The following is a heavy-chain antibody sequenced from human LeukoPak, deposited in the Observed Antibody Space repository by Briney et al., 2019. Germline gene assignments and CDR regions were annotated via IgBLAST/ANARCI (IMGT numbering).Heavy chain of an antibody. V-gene: IGHV4-59*01. CDR3: ARYHYYGMDV. J-gene: IGHJ6*02. CDR2: IYYSGST. Sequence: PSETLSLTCTVSGGSISSYYWSWIRQPPGKGLEWIGYIYYSGSTNYNPSLKSRVTISVDTSKNQFSLKLSSVTAADTAVYYCARYHYYGMDVWGQGTTVTVSS. CDR1: GGSISSYY.